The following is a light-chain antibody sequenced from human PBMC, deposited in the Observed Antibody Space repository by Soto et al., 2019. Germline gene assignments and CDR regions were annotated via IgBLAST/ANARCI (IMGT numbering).Light chain of an antibody. Sequence: EIVLTQSPGTLSLSPGERATLSCRASQSVSSSYLAWYQQKPGQAPRLLIYGASSRATGIPDRFIGSGSGTDFNLTISRLEPEDFAVYYCHQYGSSWYIFGQGTKLEIK. CDR2: GAS. V-gene: IGKV3-20*01. CDR3: HQYGSSWYI. J-gene: IGKJ2*01. CDR1: QSVSSSY.